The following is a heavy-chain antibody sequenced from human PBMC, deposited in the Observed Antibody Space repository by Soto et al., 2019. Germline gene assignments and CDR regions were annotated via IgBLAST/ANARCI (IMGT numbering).Heavy chain of an antibody. CDR1: GFTFSNYG. Sequence: HPGGSLRLSCAASGFTFSNYGMHWVRQAPGKGLEWVAVISYDGSNKYYADSVKGRFTISRDNSKNTLYLQMNSLRAEDTAVYYCAKDCRPGNLAVAGLNWFDPWGQGTLVTVSS. CDR2: ISYDGSNK. J-gene: IGHJ5*02. V-gene: IGHV3-30*18. D-gene: IGHD6-19*01. CDR3: AKDCRPGNLAVAGLNWFDP.